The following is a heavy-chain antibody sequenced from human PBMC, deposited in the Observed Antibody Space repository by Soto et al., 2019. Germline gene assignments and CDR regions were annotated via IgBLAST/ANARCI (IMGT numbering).Heavy chain of an antibody. V-gene: IGHV1-69*12. J-gene: IGHJ4*02. CDR1: GGTFSSYA. CDR3: ARAGGVYDHSPFDY. Sequence: QVQLVQSGAEVKKPGSSVKVSCKASGGTFSSYAISWVRQAPGQGLEWMGGITPIFGTTNYAQKFQGRVTLXAXEXXTTAYMEVSSLRSEDTAVYYCARAGGVYDHSPFDYWGQGTLVTVSS. CDR2: ITPIFGTT. D-gene: IGHD4-4*01.